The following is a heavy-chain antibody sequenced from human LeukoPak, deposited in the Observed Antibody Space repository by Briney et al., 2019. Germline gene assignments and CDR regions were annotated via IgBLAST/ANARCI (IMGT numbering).Heavy chain of an antibody. CDR1: GFTFGSYS. Sequence: GGSLRLSCAASGFTFGSYSMNWVRRAPGKGLEWVSSISSSSSYIYYADSVKGRFTISRDNAKNSLYLQMNSLRAEDTAVYYCARTYSSSSSGSVYWGQGTLVTVSS. CDR2: ISSSSSYI. J-gene: IGHJ4*02. D-gene: IGHD6-6*01. V-gene: IGHV3-21*01. CDR3: ARTYSSSSSGSVY.